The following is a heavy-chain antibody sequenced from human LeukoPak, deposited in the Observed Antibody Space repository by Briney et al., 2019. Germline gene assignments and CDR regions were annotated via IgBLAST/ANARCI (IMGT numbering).Heavy chain of an antibody. J-gene: IGHJ6*02. CDR2: INPNSGGT. Sequence: VASVTVSCKASGYTFTGYYMHWVRQAPGQGLEWMGRINPNSGGTNYAQKFQGRVTMTRDTSISTAYMELSRLRSDDTAVYYCARDLNASPGIAVLTVFYYYYYGMDVWGQGTTVTVSS. CDR1: GYTFTGYY. D-gene: IGHD6-19*01. CDR3: ARDLNASPGIAVLTVFYYYYYGMDV. V-gene: IGHV1-2*06.